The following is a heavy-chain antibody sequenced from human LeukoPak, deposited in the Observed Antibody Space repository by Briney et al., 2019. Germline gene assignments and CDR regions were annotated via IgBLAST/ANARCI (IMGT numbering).Heavy chain of an antibody. D-gene: IGHD4-23*01. CDR3: AKGETTMGFGFDS. CDR2: ISTNGGST. CDR1: GFTFSNYI. Sequence: GGSLRLSCAASGFTFSNYIMTWVRQAPGKGLEWVSTISTNGGSTYYADSVKGRFTISRDNLKNTLYLQMNSLRAEDTAVYYCAKGETTMGFGFDSWGQGTLVTVSS. J-gene: IGHJ4*02. V-gene: IGHV3-23*01.